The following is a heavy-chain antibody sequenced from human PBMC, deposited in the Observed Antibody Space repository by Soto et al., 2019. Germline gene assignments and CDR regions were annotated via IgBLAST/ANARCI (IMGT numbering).Heavy chain of an antibody. CDR2: TYYRSKWYN. V-gene: IGHV6-1*01. Sequence: LSQTLSLTCAISGDSVSSNSAAWNWSRQSPSRGLEWLGRTYYRSKWYNDYAISVKSRITINPDTSKNQFSLQLNSVTPEDTAVYYCARIVGATADYWGQGTLVTVSS. J-gene: IGHJ4*02. CDR3: ARIVGATADY. CDR1: GDSVSSNSAA. D-gene: IGHD1-26*01.